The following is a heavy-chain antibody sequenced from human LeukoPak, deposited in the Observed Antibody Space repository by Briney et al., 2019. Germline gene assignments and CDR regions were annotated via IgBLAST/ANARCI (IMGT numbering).Heavy chain of an antibody. Sequence: GGSLRLSCAASGFTLSSYGMHWVRQAPGKGLEWVAVISYDGSNKYYADSVKGRFTISRDNSKNTLYLQMNSLRAEDTAVYYCAKDPMIGGYCPYYFDYWGQGTLVTVSS. J-gene: IGHJ4*02. V-gene: IGHV3-30*18. CDR1: GFTLSSYG. CDR3: AKDPMIGGYCPYYFDY. D-gene: IGHD3-22*01. CDR2: ISYDGSNK.